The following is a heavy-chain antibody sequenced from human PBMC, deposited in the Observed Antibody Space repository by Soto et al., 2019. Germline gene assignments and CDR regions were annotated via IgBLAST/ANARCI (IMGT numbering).Heavy chain of an antibody. CDR3: ARDEYVDKVARYYYGMDV. D-gene: IGHD5-12*01. J-gene: IGHJ6*02. CDR2: IIPIFGTA. CDR1: GGTFSSYA. Sequence: ASVKVSCKASGGTFSSYAITWVRQAPGQGLEWMGGIIPIFGTANYAQKLQGRVTMTTDTSTSTAYMELRSLRSDDTAVYYCARDEYVDKVARYYYGMDVWGQGTTVTVSS. V-gene: IGHV1-69*05.